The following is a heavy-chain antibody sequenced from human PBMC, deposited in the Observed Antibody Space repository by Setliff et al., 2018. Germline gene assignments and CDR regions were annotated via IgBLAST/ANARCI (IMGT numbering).Heavy chain of an antibody. J-gene: IGHJ4*02. V-gene: IGHV5-51*01. CDR2: IYPSDSDI. CDR1: GYNFINYW. Sequence: PGESLTISCKGSGYNFINYWIGWVRQMPGKGLEWMGIIYPSDSDIRYSPSFQGQVTISADKSISTAYLQWSSLKASDTAIYYCARPAYSSRWYEIKGFDYWGQGTLVTV. D-gene: IGHD6-13*01. CDR3: ARPAYSSRWYEIKGFDY.